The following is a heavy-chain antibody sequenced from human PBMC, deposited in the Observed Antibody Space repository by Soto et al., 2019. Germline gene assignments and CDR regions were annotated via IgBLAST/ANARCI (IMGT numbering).Heavy chain of an antibody. D-gene: IGHD2-15*01. V-gene: IGHV1-69*12. CDR2: IIPIFGTA. CDR3: ARDRVGYCSGGSCYSHYYYGMDV. Sequence: QVQLVQSGAEVKKPGSSVKVSCKASGGTFSSYAISWVRQAPGQGLEWMGGIIPIFGTANYAQKFQGRVTITADESTSTAYMELRSLRSEDTAVYYCARDRVGYCSGGSCYSHYYYGMDVWGQGTTVTVSS. J-gene: IGHJ6*02. CDR1: GGTFSSYA.